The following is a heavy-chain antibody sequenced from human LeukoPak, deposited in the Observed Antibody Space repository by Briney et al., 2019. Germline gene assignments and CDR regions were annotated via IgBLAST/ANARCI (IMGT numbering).Heavy chain of an antibody. CDR2: IHQHGNEK. V-gene: IGHV3-7*01. CDR1: GFTFSNSW. CDR3: ATLNGPLFEY. D-gene: IGHD2-8*01. J-gene: IGHJ4*02. Sequence: GGSLRLSCAASGFTFSNSWMSWVRQAPGKGLEWVASIHQHGNEKYFVDSVRGRFTISRDNAKNSLYLQMSSLRAEDTAVYYCATLNGPLFEYWGQGTLVTVSS.